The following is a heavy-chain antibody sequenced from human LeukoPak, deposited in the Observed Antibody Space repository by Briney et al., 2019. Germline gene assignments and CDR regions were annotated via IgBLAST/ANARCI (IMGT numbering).Heavy chain of an antibody. Sequence: ASVKVSCKASGYTFTSYGISWLRQAPGQGLEWMGWISAYNGNTNYAQKLQGRVTMTTDTSTSTAYMELRSLRSDDTAVYYCARSAGLRYFAPQDYWGQGTLVAVSS. V-gene: IGHV1-18*01. D-gene: IGHD3-9*01. CDR2: ISAYNGNT. CDR1: GYTFTSYG. J-gene: IGHJ4*02. CDR3: ARSAGLRYFAPQDY.